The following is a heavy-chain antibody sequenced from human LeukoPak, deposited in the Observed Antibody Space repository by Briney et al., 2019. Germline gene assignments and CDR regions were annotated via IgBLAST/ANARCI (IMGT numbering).Heavy chain of an antibody. CDR3: TRDWGGVAAGIDY. CDR2: IKTDGSEK. D-gene: IGHD6-13*01. Sequence: PGGSLRLSCAAPGFTFSSFWMSWVRQAPGKGLEWVANIKTDGSEKYYVDSVKGRFTTSRDNAKNSLSLQMNSLSAEDTAVYYCTRDWGGVAAGIDYWGQGTLVTVSS. J-gene: IGHJ4*02. V-gene: IGHV3-7*01. CDR1: GFTFSSFW.